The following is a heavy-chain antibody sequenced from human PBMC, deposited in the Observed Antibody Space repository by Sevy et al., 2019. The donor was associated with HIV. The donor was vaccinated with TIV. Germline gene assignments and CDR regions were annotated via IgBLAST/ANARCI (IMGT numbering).Heavy chain of an antibody. V-gene: IGHV3-7*01. D-gene: IGHD3-9*01. J-gene: IGHJ4*02. Sequence: GGYLRLSCAASGFSFSKYWMSWVRQAPGKGLEWVANIKEDGSQKNYLESVKGRFTISRDNAKNLLYLQMNNLRADDTAVYYCARDPDILSGYPSHYFDYWGQGTLVIVSS. CDR3: ARDPDILSGYPSHYFDY. CDR1: GFSFSKYW. CDR2: IKEDGSQK.